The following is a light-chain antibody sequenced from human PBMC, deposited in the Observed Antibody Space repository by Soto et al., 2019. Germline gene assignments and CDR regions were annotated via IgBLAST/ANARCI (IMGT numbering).Light chain of an antibody. Sequence: DIVMTQSPDSLAVSLGERATINCKSSQSVLYSSNNKNCLAWYQQKPGQPPKLLIYWASTRESGVPDRFSGSGSGTDFTLTISSLQAEDVAVYYCQQYCSTPARTVGQGTKVDIK. CDR2: WAS. CDR3: QQYCSTPART. V-gene: IGKV4-1*01. J-gene: IGKJ1*01. CDR1: QSVLYSSNNKNC.